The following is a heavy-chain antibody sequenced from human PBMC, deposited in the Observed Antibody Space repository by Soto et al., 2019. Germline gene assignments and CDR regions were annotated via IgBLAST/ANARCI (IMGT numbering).Heavy chain of an antibody. CDR2: INPNSGGT. J-gene: IGHJ6*02. Sequence: GASVKVSCKASGYTFIGYYIHWVRQAPGQGLEWMGWINPNSGGTNYAQKFQGWVTMTRDTSISTAYMELSRLRSDDTAVYYCARVRHDSRGYYYYGMDVWGQGTTVTVS. CDR1: GYTFIGYY. D-gene: IGHD3-22*01. V-gene: IGHV1-2*04. CDR3: ARVRHDSRGYYYYGMDV.